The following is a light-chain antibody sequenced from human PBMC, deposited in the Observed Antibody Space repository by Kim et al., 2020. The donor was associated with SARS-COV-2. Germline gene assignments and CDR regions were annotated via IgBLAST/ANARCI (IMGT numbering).Light chain of an antibody. CDR3: SSYTSSSTLYV. CDR2: DVS. CDR1: SSAVDGYTY. V-gene: IGLV2-14*03. J-gene: IGLJ1*01. Sequence: SIPISSAGTSSAVDGYTYVSSYQQHPGKAPKLMLYDVSNRPSGFSNRFSGSKSGNTASLTISGLQAEDEADYYCSSYTSSSTLYVFGTGTKVTVL.